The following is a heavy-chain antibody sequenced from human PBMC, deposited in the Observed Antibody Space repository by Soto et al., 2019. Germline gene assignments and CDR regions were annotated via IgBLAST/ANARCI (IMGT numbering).Heavy chain of an antibody. CDR1: GGTFSSYA. D-gene: IGHD6-19*01. Sequence: QVQLVQSGAEVKKPGSSVKVSCKASGGTFSSYAISWVRQAPGQGLEWMGGIIPIFGTASYAQKFQGRVTITADESTSTAYMELSSLRSEDTAVYYCARVVKWLAQDTFDPWGQGTLVTVSS. CDR3: ARVVKWLAQDTFDP. CDR2: IIPIFGTA. J-gene: IGHJ5*02. V-gene: IGHV1-69*01.